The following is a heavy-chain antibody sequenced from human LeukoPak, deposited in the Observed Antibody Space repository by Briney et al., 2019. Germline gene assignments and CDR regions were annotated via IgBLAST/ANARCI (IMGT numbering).Heavy chain of an antibody. Sequence: GGSLRLSCAASGVMVSSNYMSWVRQAPGKGLDWVSVIHSGGSTYYADSVKGRFTISRDNSKNTLYLQMNSLRAEDTAMYYCARGKDDAFDIWGQGTMVTVSS. V-gene: IGHV3-53*01. CDR2: IHSGGST. CDR3: ARGKDDAFDI. J-gene: IGHJ3*02. CDR1: GVMVSSNY.